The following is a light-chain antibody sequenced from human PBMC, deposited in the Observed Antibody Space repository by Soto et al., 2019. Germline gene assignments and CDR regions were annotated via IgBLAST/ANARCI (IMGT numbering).Light chain of an antibody. J-gene: IGKJ1*01. Sequence: DIVLTQSPGTLSLSPGERATLSCRASQSISMALAWYQQRPGQSPRLLIYDASSRATGIPDRFTGSGSGTDFTLTISRLAPEDLAVYYCQQYGGSPRTFGQGTKVDIK. CDR2: DAS. CDR3: QQYGGSPRT. V-gene: IGKV3-20*01. CDR1: QSISMA.